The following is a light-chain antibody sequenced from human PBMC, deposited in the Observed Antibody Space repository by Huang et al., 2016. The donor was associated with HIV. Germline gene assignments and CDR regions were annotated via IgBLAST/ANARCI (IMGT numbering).Light chain of an antibody. CDR1: HSPNGD. Sequence: TQSPVILSVSLGERATLSCRASHSPNGDLAWYQKRPGHRLRLLVYGASSRAAGVPARFSGSGSGTNFTLIVNNVQFEDLALYYCHQYSTWPVTFGQGTSLE. J-gene: IGKJ2*01. CDR2: GAS. V-gene: IGKV3-15*01. CDR3: HQYSTWPVT.